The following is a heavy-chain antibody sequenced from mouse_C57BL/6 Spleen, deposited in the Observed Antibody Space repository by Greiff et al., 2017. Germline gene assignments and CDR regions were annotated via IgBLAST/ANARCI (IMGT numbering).Heavy chain of an antibody. CDR2: INPSNGGT. V-gene: IGHV1-53*01. D-gene: IGHD1-1*01. J-gene: IGHJ2*01. Sequence: QVQLQQSGTELVKPGASVKLSCKASGYTFTSYWMHWVKQRPGQGLEWIGNINPSNGGTNYNKKFKSKATLTVDKSSSTAYMQLSSLTSEDSAVYYCARLFITTVVPNFDYWGQGTTLTVSS. CDR3: ARLFITTVVPNFDY. CDR1: GYTFTSYW.